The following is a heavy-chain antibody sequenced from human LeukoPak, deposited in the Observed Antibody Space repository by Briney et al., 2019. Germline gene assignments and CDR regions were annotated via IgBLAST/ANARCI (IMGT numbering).Heavy chain of an antibody. V-gene: IGHV4-59*01. Sequence: SETLSLTCTVSGGSISSYYWNRIRQPPGKGLEWIGYIYYSGSTKYNPALKSRVTISVDMSKNQLSLKLSSVTAADTAVYYCARDFNGSGGYLGNWGQGTLVTLSS. D-gene: IGHD3-10*01. J-gene: IGHJ4*02. CDR3: ARDFNGSGGYLGN. CDR1: GGSISSYY. CDR2: IYYSGST.